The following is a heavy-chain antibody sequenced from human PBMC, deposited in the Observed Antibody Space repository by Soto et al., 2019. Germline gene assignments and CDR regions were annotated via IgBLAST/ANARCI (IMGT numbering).Heavy chain of an antibody. CDR1: GFTFSSYW. CDR2: IKEDGSAN. J-gene: IGHJ4*02. V-gene: IGHV3-7*01. D-gene: IGHD2-15*01. CDR3: ARDSPLYCYCDNCYGCLDY. Sequence: EVQLVESGGGLVQPGGSLRLSCVASGFTFSSYWVSWVRQAPGKGLEWLADIKEDGSANYYVDSVKGRFTISRDNAKNSLYLQMNSLRAEDTAVYYCARDSPLYCYCDNCYGCLDYWGQGTLVTVSS.